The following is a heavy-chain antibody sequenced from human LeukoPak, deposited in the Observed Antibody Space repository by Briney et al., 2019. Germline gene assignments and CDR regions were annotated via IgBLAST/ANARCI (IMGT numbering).Heavy chain of an antibody. D-gene: IGHD1-26*01. Sequence: GGSLRLSCAASGFTFSSYGMHWVRQAPGKGLEWVAVISYDGSNKYYADSVKGRFTISRDNSKNTLYLQMNSLRAEDTAVYYCAKGRGPVGATGAFDIWGQGTMVTVSS. CDR3: AKGRGPVGATGAFDI. J-gene: IGHJ3*02. V-gene: IGHV3-30*18. CDR1: GFTFSSYG. CDR2: ISYDGSNK.